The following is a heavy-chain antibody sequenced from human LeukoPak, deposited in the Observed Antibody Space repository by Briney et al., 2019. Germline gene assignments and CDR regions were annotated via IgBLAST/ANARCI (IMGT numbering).Heavy chain of an antibody. J-gene: IGHJ3*02. CDR2: IFTMGTT. CDR3: AREPNYYGSGSYLDAFDI. D-gene: IGHD3-10*01. V-gene: IGHV4-61*02. Sequence: SETLSLTCTVSGGSISSGSYYWSWIRQPAGKGLEWIGGIFTMGTTNYNPSLKSRVTMSVDTSKNQFSLKLSSVTAADTAVYYCAREPNYYGSGSYLDAFDIWGQGTMVTVSS. CDR1: GGSISSGSYY.